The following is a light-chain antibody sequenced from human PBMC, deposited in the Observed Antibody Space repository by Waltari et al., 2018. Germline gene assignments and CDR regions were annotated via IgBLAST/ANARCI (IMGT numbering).Light chain of an antibody. V-gene: IGKV3-20*01. CDR3: QNHERLPAV. CDR1: QSIGRY. CDR2: GAS. J-gene: IGKJ1*01. Sequence: EIVLPQSPGTLSLSPGERATLSCRASQSIGRYLVWYQQKPGQAPRLLIYGASSRAAGSPDRFSGSGSGTDFSLTISRLEPEDFAVYYCQNHERLPAVFGQGTKVEIK.